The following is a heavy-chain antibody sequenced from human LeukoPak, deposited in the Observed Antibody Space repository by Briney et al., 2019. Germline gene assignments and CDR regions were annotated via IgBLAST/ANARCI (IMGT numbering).Heavy chain of an antibody. CDR3: AREGLRFLEWLSMSFDY. CDR2: IKQDGSEK. Sequence: PGGSLRLSCAASGFTFSSYWMSWVRQAPGKGLEWVANIKQDGSEKYYVDSVKGRFTISRDNAKNSLYLQMNSLRAEDTAVYYCAREGLRFLEWLSMSFDYWGQGTLVTVSS. CDR1: GFTFSSYW. V-gene: IGHV3-7*01. J-gene: IGHJ4*02. D-gene: IGHD3-3*01.